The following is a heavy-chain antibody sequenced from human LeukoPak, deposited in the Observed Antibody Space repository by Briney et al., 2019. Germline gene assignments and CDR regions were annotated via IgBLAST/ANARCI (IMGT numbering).Heavy chain of an antibody. D-gene: IGHD6-6*01. V-gene: IGHV1-2*02. J-gene: IGHJ6*03. CDR2: INPNSGGT. CDR3: ARDSSGNTYYYYYYMDV. Sequence: ASVKVSCKVSGSTLSDLSIHWVRQAPGQGLEWMGWINPNSGGTNYAQKFQGRVTMTRDTSISTAYMELSRLRSDDTAVYYCARDSSGNTYYYYYYMDVWGKGTTVTVSS. CDR1: GSTLSDLS.